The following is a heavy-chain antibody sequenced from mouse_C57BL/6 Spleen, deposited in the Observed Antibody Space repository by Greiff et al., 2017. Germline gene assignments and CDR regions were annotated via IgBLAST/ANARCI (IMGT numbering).Heavy chain of an antibody. CDR3: ARGYYVHEGLFDD. V-gene: IGHV1-55*01. J-gene: IGHJ2*01. D-gene: IGHD1-1*01. CDR1: GYTFTSYW. Sequence: VQLQQPGAELVKPGASVKMSCKASGYTFTSYWITWVKQRPGQGLEWIGDIYPGSGSTNYNEKFKSKATLTVDTSSSTAYMQLSSLTSEDSAVYYCARGYYVHEGLFDDWGQGTTLTVSS. CDR2: IYPGSGST.